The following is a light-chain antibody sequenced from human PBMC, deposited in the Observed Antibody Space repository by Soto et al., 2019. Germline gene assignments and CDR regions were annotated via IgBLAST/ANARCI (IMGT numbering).Light chain of an antibody. J-gene: IGKJ1*01. CDR1: QGISSY. CDR2: AAS. Sequence: IQMTQSPSSVSASTGDRVTLTCRASQGISSYLAWYQQKPGKAPKLLIYAASTLQSGVPSRFSGSGSGTDFTLTISCLQSEDFAPYYCQQYYSYPQTFGEGTKVDIK. V-gene: IGKV1-8*01. CDR3: QQYYSYPQT.